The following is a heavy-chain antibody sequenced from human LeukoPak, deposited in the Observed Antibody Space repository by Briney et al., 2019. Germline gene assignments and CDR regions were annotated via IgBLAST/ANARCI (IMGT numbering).Heavy chain of an antibody. V-gene: IGHV4-59*01. J-gene: IGHJ4*02. CDR2: IYYSGST. Sequence: SETLSLTCTVSGGSISSYYWSWIRQPPGKGLEWIGYIYYSGSTNYDPSLKSRVTISVDTSKNQFSLKLSSVTAADTAVYYCARDGGSYHDWGQGTLVTVSS. CDR3: ARDGGSYHD. D-gene: IGHD1-26*01. CDR1: GGSISSYY.